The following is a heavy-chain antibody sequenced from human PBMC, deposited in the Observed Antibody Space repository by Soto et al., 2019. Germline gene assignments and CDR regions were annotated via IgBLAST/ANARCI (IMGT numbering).Heavy chain of an antibody. Sequence: PSETLSLTCAVSGGSISSGGYSWSWIRQPPGKGLEWIGYIYHSGNTNSNPSLKSRVTILVDTSKNQFSLKLSSVTAADTAVYYCARHINGTVSFYLKVVDYWCQGTLVTLSS. CDR2: IYHSGNT. V-gene: IGHV4-30-2*01. CDR3: ARHINGTVSFYLKVVDY. D-gene: IGHD3-10*01. J-gene: IGHJ4*02. CDR1: GGSISSGGYS.